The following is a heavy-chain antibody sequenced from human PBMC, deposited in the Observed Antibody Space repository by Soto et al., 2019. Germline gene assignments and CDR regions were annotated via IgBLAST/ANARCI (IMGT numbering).Heavy chain of an antibody. V-gene: IGHV1-69*13. J-gene: IGHJ6*02. CDR2: IIPIFGTA. CDR1: GGTFSSYA. Sequence: SVKVSCKASGGTFSSYAISWVRQAPGQGLEWMGGIIPIFGTANYAQKFRGRVTITADESTSTAYMELSSLRSEDTAVYYCAGAGSITMVRGARYDGMDVWGQGTTVTVSS. CDR3: AGAGSITMVRGARYDGMDV. D-gene: IGHD3-10*01.